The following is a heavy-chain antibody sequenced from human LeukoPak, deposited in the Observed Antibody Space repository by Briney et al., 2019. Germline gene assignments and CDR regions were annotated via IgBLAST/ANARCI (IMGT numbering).Heavy chain of an antibody. CDR1: EYTFTGYY. CDR2: INPNSGGT. V-gene: IGHV1-2*02. J-gene: IGHJ4*02. CDR3: ARDTYRWLSVGNY. Sequence: ASVKVSCKASEYTFTGYYMHWVRQAPGQGLEWMGWINPNSGGTNYAQKFQGRVTMTRDTSISTAYMELSRLRSDDTAVYYCARDTYRWLSVGNYWGQGTLVTVSS. D-gene: IGHD3-22*01.